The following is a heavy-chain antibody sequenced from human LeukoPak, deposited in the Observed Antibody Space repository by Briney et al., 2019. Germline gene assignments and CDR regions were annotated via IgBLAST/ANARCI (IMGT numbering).Heavy chain of an antibody. D-gene: IGHD3-10*01. Sequence: ASVKVSCKASGYTFSSYYVHWVRQAPGQGLEWMGMIIPSDGFTSYAQKFQGRVTMTRDMSTSTVYMELSSLRSDDTAVYYCARDLESPGELKYYYYMDVWGKGTTVTVSS. J-gene: IGHJ6*03. CDR2: IIPSDGFT. CDR1: GYTFSSYY. CDR3: ARDLESPGELKYYYYMDV. V-gene: IGHV1-46*01.